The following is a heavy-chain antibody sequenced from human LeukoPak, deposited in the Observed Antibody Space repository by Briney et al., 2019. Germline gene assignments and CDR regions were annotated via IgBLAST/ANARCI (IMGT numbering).Heavy chain of an antibody. CDR3: ARGRSSMVRGYYYYYMDV. CDR1: GGSISSSYW. J-gene: IGHJ6*03. Sequence: SETLSLTCAVSGGSISSSYWWSWVRQPPGKGLEWIGYIYYSGSTNYNPSLKSRVTISVDTSKNQFSLKLSSVTAADTAVYYCARGRSSMVRGYYYYYMDVWGKGTTVTISS. V-gene: IGHV4-4*02. D-gene: IGHD3-10*01. CDR2: IYYSGST.